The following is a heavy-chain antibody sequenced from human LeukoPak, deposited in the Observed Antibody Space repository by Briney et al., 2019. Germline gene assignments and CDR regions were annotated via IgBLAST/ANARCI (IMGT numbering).Heavy chain of an antibody. V-gene: IGHV3-7*01. Sequence: GGSLRLSCAASGFTFSSYWMSWVRQAPGKGLEWVANIKQDGSEKYYVDSVKGRFTISRDNAKSSLYLQMNSLRAEDTAVYYCARERMVRKYYFYYWGQGTLVTVSS. CDR1: GFTFSSYW. CDR2: IKQDGSEK. J-gene: IGHJ4*02. CDR3: ARERMVRKYYFYY. D-gene: IGHD3-10*01.